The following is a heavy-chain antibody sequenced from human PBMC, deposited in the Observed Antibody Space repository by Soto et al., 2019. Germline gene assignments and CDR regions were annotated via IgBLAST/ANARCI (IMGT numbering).Heavy chain of an antibody. D-gene: IGHD3-22*01. V-gene: IGHV3-23*01. Sequence: EVQLLESGGGLVQPGGSLRLSCAASGFTFSSYAMSWVRQAPGKGLEWVSAISGSGGSTYYADSVKGRFTISRDNSKNTLYLQMNSLRAEDTAVYYCVKDTLGPYYYDSSGPDYWGQGTLVTVSS. J-gene: IGHJ4*02. CDR2: ISGSGGST. CDR3: VKDTLGPYYYDSSGPDY. CDR1: GFTFSSYA.